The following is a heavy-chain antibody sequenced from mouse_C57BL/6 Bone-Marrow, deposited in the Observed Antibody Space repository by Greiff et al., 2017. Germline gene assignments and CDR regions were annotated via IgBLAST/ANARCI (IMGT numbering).Heavy chain of an antibody. Sequence: EVNLVESGGGLVKPGGSLKLSCAASGFTFSSYAMSWVRQTPEKRLEWVATISDGGSYTYYPDNVKGRFTISRDNAKNNLYLQMSHLKSEDTAMYYCARAPYDYDVDWYFDVWGTGTTVTVSS. D-gene: IGHD2-4*01. CDR1: GFTFSSYA. V-gene: IGHV5-4*03. CDR2: ISDGGSYT. J-gene: IGHJ1*03. CDR3: ARAPYDYDVDWYFDV.